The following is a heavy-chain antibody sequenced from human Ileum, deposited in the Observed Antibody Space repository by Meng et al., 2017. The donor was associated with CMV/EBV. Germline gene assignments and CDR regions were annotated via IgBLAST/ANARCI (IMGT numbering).Heavy chain of an antibody. D-gene: IGHD3-16*01. V-gene: IGHV4-34*01. CDR3: AREGLPNEGYVPYYVDS. CDR2: INHSGST. J-gene: IGHJ4*02. Sequence: GSFSGDYWSWSRQPPGKGLEWIGEINHSGSTNYNPSLKSRVTISVDTSKNQFSLKLSSVTAADTAVYYCAREGLPNEGYVPYYVDSWGQGNLVTVSS. CDR1: GSFSGDY.